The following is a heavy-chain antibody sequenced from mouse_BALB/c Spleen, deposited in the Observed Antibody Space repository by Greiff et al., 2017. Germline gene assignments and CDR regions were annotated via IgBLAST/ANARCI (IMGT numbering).Heavy chain of an antibody. Sequence: EVMLVESGGGLVQPGGSLRLSCATSGFTFTDYYMSWVRQPPGKALEWLGFIRNKANGYTTEYSASVKGRFTISRDNSQSILYLQMNTLRAEDSATYYCASGSSYYYYAMDYWGQGTSVTVSS. CDR3: ASGSSYYYYAMDY. V-gene: IGHV7-3*02. D-gene: IGHD1-1*01. J-gene: IGHJ4*01. CDR2: IRNKANGYTT. CDR1: GFTFTDYY.